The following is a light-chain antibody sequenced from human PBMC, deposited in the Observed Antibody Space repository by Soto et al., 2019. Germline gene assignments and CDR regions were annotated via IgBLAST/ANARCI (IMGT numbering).Light chain of an antibody. CDR1: QSLLHSNGYNY. V-gene: IGKV2-28*01. J-gene: IGKJ1*01. CDR2: LGS. CDR3: MQALQTPPE. Sequence: EIVMTQSPLSLPVTPGEPASISCRSSQSLLHSNGYNYLDWYLQKPGQSPQLLIYLGSNRASGVPDRFSGSGSGTDFTLRISRVEAEDVGVYYGMQALQTPPEFGRGTKVEIK.